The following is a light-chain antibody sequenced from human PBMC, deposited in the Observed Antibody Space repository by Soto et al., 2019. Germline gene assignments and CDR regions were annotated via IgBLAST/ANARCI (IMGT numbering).Light chain of an antibody. CDR1: QSISSW. Sequence: DIPMTQSPTTLSASVGDRVTITCRASQSISSWLAWYQQKPGKAPKLLIYAASSLQSGVPSRFSGSGSGTEFTLTISSLQPDDFATYYCQQYDDYRTFGQGTKVEIK. CDR3: QQYDDYRT. V-gene: IGKV1-5*01. CDR2: AAS. J-gene: IGKJ1*01.